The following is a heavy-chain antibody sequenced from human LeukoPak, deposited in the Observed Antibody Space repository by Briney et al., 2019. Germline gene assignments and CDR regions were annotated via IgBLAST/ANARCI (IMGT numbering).Heavy chain of an antibody. CDR3: ARGPPLFDP. Sequence: PGGSLTLSCAASGFTFNDYSMNWVRQAPGKGLEWVSYIGTGGVTTYYADSVEGRFTISRDNAKNSLYPLMNSLRAEDTAVYYCARGPPLFDPWGQGTLVTVSS. CDR1: GFTFNDYS. CDR2: IGTGGVTT. V-gene: IGHV3-48*04. J-gene: IGHJ5*02.